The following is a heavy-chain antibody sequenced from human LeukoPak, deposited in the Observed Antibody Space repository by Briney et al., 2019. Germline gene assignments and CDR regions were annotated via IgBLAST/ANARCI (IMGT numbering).Heavy chain of an antibody. CDR3: ARASNKDYYDSSGYYYDY. CDR1: GGSISSGDYY. V-gene: IGHV4-30-4*01. D-gene: IGHD3-22*01. J-gene: IGHJ4*02. CDR2: IYYSGST. Sequence: SETLSLTCTVSGGSISSGDYYWSWIRQPPGKGLGWIGHIYYSGSTYYNPSLKSRVTISVDTSKNQFSLKLSSVTAADTAVYYCARASNKDYYDSSGYYYDYWGQGTLVTVSS.